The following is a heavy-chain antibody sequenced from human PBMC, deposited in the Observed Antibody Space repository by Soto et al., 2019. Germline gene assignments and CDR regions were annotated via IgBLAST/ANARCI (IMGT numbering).Heavy chain of an antibody. CDR1: GYSFTSYW. CDR3: AREGYSGYDWLPSSPKNFDY. V-gene: IGHV5-51*01. J-gene: IGHJ4*02. D-gene: IGHD5-12*01. CDR2: IYPGDSDT. Sequence: GESLKISCKGSGYSFTSYWIGWVRQMPGKGLELMGIIYPGDSDTRYSPSFQGQVTISADKSISTAYLQWSSLKASDTAMYYCAREGYSGYDWLPSSPKNFDYWGQGTLVTVSS.